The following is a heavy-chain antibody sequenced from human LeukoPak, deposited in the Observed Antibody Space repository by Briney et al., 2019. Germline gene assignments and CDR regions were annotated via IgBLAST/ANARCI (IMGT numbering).Heavy chain of an antibody. CDR2: ISSSSRNT. CDR3: ARLEYSYGYFIDY. D-gene: IGHD5-18*01. CDR1: GFTFSDYY. Sequence: GGSLRLSCATSGFTFSDYYMSWIRQAPGKGLEWVSYISSSSRNTNYADSVKGRFSISRDNAKNSLYLQTNSLRAEDTAVYYCARLEYSYGYFIDYWGQGSLVTVSS. J-gene: IGHJ4*02. V-gene: IGHV3-11*03.